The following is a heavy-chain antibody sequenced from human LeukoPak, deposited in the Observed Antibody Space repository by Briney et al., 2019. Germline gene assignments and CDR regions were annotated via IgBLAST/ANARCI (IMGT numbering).Heavy chain of an antibody. J-gene: IGHJ6*03. Sequence: GGSLRLSCAVSGFTIRVYGMNWVRQAPGKGLEWLSHISSGGTTIYYADSVKGLFTVSRDNVENSLFLQMNSLRVDDTAVYYCVRDFAVPAAAPDYYYFYYMDVWGTGTTVTVSS. CDR2: ISSGGTTI. V-gene: IGHV3-48*04. CDR1: GFTIRVYG. D-gene: IGHD2-2*01. CDR3: VRDFAVPAAAPDYYYFYYMDV.